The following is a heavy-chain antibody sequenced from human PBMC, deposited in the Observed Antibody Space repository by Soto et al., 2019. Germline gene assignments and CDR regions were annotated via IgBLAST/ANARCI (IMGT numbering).Heavy chain of an antibody. CDR3: AKGAPYDSSGYYNYYYYGMDV. CDR2: ISGSGGST. D-gene: IGHD3-22*01. Sequence: PSETLSPTCSIYSGSFSGYYWSWIRQPPGKGLEWVSAISGSGGSTYYADSVKGRFTISRDNSKNTLYLQMNSLRAEDTAVYYCAKGAPYDSSGYYNYYYYGMDVWGQGTTVTVSS. CDR1: SGSFSGYY. J-gene: IGHJ6*02. V-gene: IGHV3-23*01.